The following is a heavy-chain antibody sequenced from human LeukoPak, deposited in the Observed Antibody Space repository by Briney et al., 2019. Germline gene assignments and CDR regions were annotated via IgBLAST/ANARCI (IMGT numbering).Heavy chain of an antibody. CDR2: ISGSGGST. Sequence: GGSLRLSCAASGFTFSSYAMSWVRQAPGKGLEWVSAISGSGGSTYYADSVKGRFTISRDNSKNTLYLQMNSLRAEDTAVYYCAKDAPVGYCSSTSCSDFDYWGQGTLVTVSS. CDR3: AKDAPVGYCSSTSCSDFDY. J-gene: IGHJ4*02. CDR1: GFTFSSYA. D-gene: IGHD2-2*01. V-gene: IGHV3-23*01.